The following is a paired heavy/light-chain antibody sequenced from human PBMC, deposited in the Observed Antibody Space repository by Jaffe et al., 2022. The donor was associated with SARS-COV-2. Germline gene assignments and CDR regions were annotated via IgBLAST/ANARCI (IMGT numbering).Heavy chain of an antibody. Sequence: EVQLVESGGGLVKPGGSLRLSCAASGFTFSSYSMNWVRQAPGKGLEWVSSISSSSSYIYYADSVKGRFTISRDNAKNSLYLQMNSLRAEDTAVYYCARGLTAAYNPFYYYYYGMDVWGQGTTVTVSS. CDR3: ARGLTAAYNPFYYYYYGMDV. CDR1: GFTFSSYS. CDR2: ISSSSSYI. D-gene: IGHD6-13*01. J-gene: IGHJ6*02. V-gene: IGHV3-21*01.
Light chain of an antibody. J-gene: IGLJ1*01. Sequence: QSVLTQPPSVSAAPGQKVTISCSGSSSNIGNNYVSWYQQLPGTAPKLLIYENNKRPSGIPDRFSGSKSGTSATLGITGLQTGDEADYYCGTWDSSLSAKVFGTGTKVTVL. CDR1: SSNIGNNY. V-gene: IGLV1-51*02. CDR2: ENN. CDR3: GTWDSSLSAKV.